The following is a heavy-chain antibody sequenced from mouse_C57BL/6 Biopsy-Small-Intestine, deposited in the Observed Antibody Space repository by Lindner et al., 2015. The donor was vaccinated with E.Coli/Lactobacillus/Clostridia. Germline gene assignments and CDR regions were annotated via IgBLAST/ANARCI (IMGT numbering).Heavy chain of an antibody. J-gene: IGHJ3*01. CDR2: IDPEDGET. Sequence: VQLQESGAELVRPGASVYLSCTASGFSIKDSLMHWVKQRPEQGLEWIGWIDPEDGETKYVPKFQDKATITADTSSNTAYLLLSSLTSEDTAIYYCARIYSNYDWFAYWGQGTLVTVSA. D-gene: IGHD2-5*01. CDR1: GFSIKDSL. V-gene: IGHV14-2*01. CDR3: ARIYSNYDWFAY.